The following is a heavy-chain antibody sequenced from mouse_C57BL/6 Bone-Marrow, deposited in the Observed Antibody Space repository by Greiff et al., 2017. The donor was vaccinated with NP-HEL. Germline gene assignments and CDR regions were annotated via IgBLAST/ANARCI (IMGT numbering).Heavy chain of an antibody. D-gene: IGHD1-1*01. CDR2: ISNGGGST. CDR3: ARRGFTTVVCYWYFDV. Sequence: DVKLVESGGGLVQPGGSLKLSCAASGFTFSDYYMYWVRQTPEKRLEWVAYISNGGGSTYYPDTVKGRFTISRDNAKNPLYLQMSRLKSEETAMYYCARRGFTTVVCYWYFDVWGTGTTVTVSS. V-gene: IGHV5-12*01. J-gene: IGHJ1*03. CDR1: GFTFSDYY.